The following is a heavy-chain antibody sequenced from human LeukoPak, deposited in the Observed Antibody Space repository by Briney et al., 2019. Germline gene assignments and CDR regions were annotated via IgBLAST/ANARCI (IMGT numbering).Heavy chain of an antibody. CDR1: GFTFSSYD. D-gene: IGHD6-13*01. CDR3: AKTSDGSNWYDLYFDY. Sequence: GGSLRLSCAASGFTFSSYDMHWVRQATGKGLEWVSAIGTAGDTYYPGSVKGRFTISRENAKNSLYLQMNSLRAEDTAVYYCAKTSDGSNWYDLYFDYWGQGTLVTVSS. J-gene: IGHJ4*02. V-gene: IGHV3-13*01. CDR2: IGTAGDT.